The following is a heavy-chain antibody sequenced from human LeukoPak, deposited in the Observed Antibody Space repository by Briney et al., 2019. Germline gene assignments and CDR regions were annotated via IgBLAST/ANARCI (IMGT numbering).Heavy chain of an antibody. V-gene: IGHV1-18*01. CDR1: GYTFTSYG. J-gene: IGHJ6*02. Sequence: GASVKVSCKASGYTFTSYGISWVRQAPGQGLEWMGWISAYNGNTNYAQKLQGRVAMTRNTSISTAYMELSSLRSEDTAVYYCARGPQLVSVWGQGTTVTVSS. CDR3: ARGPQLVSV. D-gene: IGHD1-1*01. CDR2: ISAYNGNT.